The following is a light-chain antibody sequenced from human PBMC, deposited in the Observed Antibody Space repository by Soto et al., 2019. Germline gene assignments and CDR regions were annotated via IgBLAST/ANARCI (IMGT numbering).Light chain of an antibody. V-gene: IGKV1-39*01. CDR1: QSISSY. Sequence: DIQMTQSPSSLSASGVYRVTITGRASQSISSYLNWYQQKPGKAPKLLIYAASSLQSGVPSRFSGSGSGTDFTLTISSLQPEDFATYYCQQSYSTPQTFGQGTKVDNK. CDR2: AAS. J-gene: IGKJ1*01. CDR3: QQSYSTPQT.